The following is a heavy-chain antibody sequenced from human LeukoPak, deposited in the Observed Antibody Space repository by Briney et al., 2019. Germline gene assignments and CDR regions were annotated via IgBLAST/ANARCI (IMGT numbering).Heavy chain of an antibody. CDR1: GGSISSSNW. CDR2: IYHSGST. Sequence: SETLSLTCAVSGGSISSSNWWSWVRQPPGKGLEWIGEIYHSGSTNYNPSLKSRVTISVDTSKNQFSLKLSSVTAADTAVYYCATCSSGELYDYWGQGTLVTVSS. CDR3: ATCSSGELYDY. D-gene: IGHD3-10*01. J-gene: IGHJ4*02. V-gene: IGHV4-4*02.